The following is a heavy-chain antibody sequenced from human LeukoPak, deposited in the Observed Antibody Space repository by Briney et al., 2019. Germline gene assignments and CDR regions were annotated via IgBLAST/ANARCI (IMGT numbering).Heavy chain of an antibody. J-gene: IGHJ4*02. CDR1: GGTFSSYA. D-gene: IGHD1-7*01. CDR3: ARGITGTNTKYYFDY. Sequence: SVKVSCKASGGTFSSYAISWVRQAPGQGLEWMGGIIPIFGTANYAQKFQGRVTITTDESTSTAYMELSSLRSEDTAVYYCARGITGTNTKYYFDYWGQGTLVTVSS. V-gene: IGHV1-69*05. CDR2: IIPIFGTA.